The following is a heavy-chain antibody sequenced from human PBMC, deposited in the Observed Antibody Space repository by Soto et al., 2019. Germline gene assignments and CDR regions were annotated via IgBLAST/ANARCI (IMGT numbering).Heavy chain of an antibody. CDR2: ISAYNGDT. CDR3: ARDTYMGSYIFDY. CDR1: GYTFTNYG. V-gene: IGHV1-18*01. D-gene: IGHD3-10*01. Sequence: QVHLVQSGAEVKEPGASVKVSCKGSGYTFTNYGINWVRQAPGQGLEWMGWISAYNGDTNYAQELQGRVTMTTDTXTGTAYMDLRSLRSDDTAVYYCARDTYMGSYIFDYWGQGTLVTVSS. J-gene: IGHJ4*02.